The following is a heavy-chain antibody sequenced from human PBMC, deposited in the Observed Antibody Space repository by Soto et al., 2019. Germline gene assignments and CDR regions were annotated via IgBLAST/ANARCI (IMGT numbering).Heavy chain of an antibody. Sequence: EVSLVESGGGLVKPGGSLRLSCAASGFTFSSFSMNWVRQAPGKGLEWVASISFSSSNIYHADSLKGRFTISRDNAQNSLYLQMNSLRAEDTAVYYCARSPQWTPPFRGGMDVWGRGTTVIVAS. CDR3: ARSPQWTPPFRGGMDV. CDR2: ISFSSSNI. D-gene: IGHD6-19*01. J-gene: IGHJ6*02. CDR1: GFTFSSFS. V-gene: IGHV3-21*01.